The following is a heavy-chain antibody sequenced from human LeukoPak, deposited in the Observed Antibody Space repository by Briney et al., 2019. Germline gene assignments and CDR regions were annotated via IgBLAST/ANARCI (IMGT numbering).Heavy chain of an antibody. CDR1: GFTVSSNY. J-gene: IGHJ3*02. CDR2: ISSSSSYI. D-gene: IGHD3-16*01. CDR3: VRGPRYYDDSGFHYGVFDI. Sequence: PGGSLRLSCAASGFTVSSNYMSWARQAPGKGLEWVSSISSSSSYIYYADSVKGRFTISRDNSKNTLSLQMNSLTADDTAVYYCVRGPRYYDDSGFHYGVFDIWGQGTLVTVSS. V-gene: IGHV3-21*04.